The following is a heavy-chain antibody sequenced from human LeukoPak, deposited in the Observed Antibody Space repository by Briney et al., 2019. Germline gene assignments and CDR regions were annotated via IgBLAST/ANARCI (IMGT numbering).Heavy chain of an antibody. Sequence: SETLSLTCTVSGGSISSYYWSWIRQPPGKGLEWIGYIYYSGSTNYNPSLKSRVTISVDTSKNQFSLKLSSVTAADTAVYYCARDRTLGTRYFDYWGQGTLVTVSS. CDR2: IYYSGST. CDR3: ARDRTLGTRYFDY. D-gene: IGHD7-27*01. J-gene: IGHJ4*02. CDR1: GGSISSYY. V-gene: IGHV4-59*12.